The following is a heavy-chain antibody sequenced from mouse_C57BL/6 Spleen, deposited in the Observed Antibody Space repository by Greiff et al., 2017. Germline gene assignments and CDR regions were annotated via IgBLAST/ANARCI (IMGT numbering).Heavy chain of an antibody. D-gene: IGHD1-1*01. CDR1: GFTFSSYA. CDR2: ISSGSDYI. J-gene: IGHJ1*03. V-gene: IGHV5-9-1*02. CDR3: TRAYGSSYPDWYFDV. Sequence: EVMLVESGEGLVKPGGSLKLSCAASGFTFSSYAMSWVRQTPEKRLEWVAYISSGSDYIYYADTVKGRFTISRDNARNTLYLQMSSLKSEDTAMYYCTRAYGSSYPDWYFDVWGTGTTVTVSS.